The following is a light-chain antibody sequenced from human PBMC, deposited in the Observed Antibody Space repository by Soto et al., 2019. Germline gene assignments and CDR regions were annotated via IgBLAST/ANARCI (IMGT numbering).Light chain of an antibody. V-gene: IGKV1-39*01. CDR1: QNVRIY. Sequence: DNPMTQSPSSLSASVGDKITITCRTSQNVRIYLNWYQQKPGKVPMLLIYSASILQSGVPSRFGGSGSGTDFTLTISGLQPEYFATYYCQQSVSTPTFGGGTRVEIK. CDR2: SAS. J-gene: IGKJ4*01. CDR3: QQSVSTPT.